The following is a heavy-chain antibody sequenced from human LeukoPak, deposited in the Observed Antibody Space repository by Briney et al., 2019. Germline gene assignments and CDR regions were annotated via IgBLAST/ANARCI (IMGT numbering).Heavy chain of an antibody. CDR3: TRDPRRLDY. CDR2: INHSGST. CDR1: GGSFSGYY. V-gene: IGHV4-34*01. Sequence: SATLSLTCAVYGGSFSGYYWSWIRQPPRKGLEWIGEINHSGSTNYNPSLKSRVTISVDTSKNQFSLKLSSVTAADTAVYYCTRDPRRLDYLGQGTLVTVSS. J-gene: IGHJ4*02.